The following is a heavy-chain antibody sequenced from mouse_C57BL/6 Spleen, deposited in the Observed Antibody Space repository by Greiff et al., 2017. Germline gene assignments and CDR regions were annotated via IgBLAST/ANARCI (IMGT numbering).Heavy chain of an antibody. V-gene: IGHV1-81*01. CDR2: IYPRSGNT. CDR1: GYTFTSYG. J-gene: IGHJ1*03. CDR3: ARGDLGLRWYFDV. D-gene: IGHD3-3*01. Sequence: VQLQESGAELARPGASVKLSCKASGYTFTSYGISWVKQRTGQGLEWIGEIYPRSGNTYYNEKFKGKATLTADKSSSTAYMELRSLTSEDSAVYFCARGDLGLRWYFDVWGTGTTVTVSS.